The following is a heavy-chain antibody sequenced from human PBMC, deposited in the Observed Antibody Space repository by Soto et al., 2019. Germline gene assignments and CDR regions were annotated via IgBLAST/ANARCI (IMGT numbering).Heavy chain of an antibody. CDR1: GYTFTSYG. CDR3: ARVSYGSGSYWFDP. CDR2: ISAYNGNT. J-gene: IGHJ5*02. D-gene: IGHD3-10*01. Sequence: KVSCKASGYTFTSYGISWVRQAPGQGLEWMGWISAYNGNTNYAQKLQGRVTMTTDTSTSTAYMELRSLRSDDTAVYYCARVSYGSGSYWFDPWGQGTLVTVS. V-gene: IGHV1-18*01.